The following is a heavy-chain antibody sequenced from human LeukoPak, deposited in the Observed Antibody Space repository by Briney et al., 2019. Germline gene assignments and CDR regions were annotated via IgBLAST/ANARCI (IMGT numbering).Heavy chain of an antibody. V-gene: IGHV4-4*07. D-gene: IGHD5-18*01. CDR3: ARPRGYSYGYDWFDP. Sequence: KSSETPSLTCTVSGGSFSTYYWSWLRQPAGKGLEWIGRIYTSGSTHYNPSLKSRVTMSLDTSKNQFSLKLSSVTAADTAVYYCARPRGYSYGYDWFDPWGQGTLVTVSS. CDR1: GGSFSTYY. CDR2: IYTSGST. J-gene: IGHJ5*02.